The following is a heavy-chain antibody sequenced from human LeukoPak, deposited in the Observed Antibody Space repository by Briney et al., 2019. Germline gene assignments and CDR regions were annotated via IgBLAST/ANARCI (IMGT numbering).Heavy chain of an antibody. CDR1: GFTFSDYY. Sequence: GGSLRLSCAASGFTFSDYYMSWIRQAPGPGLGWVSYIGSSSSYTNYADSVKGRFTISRDNAKNSLYLQMNSLRAEDTAVYYCARAPRYSYGDNWFDPWGQGTLVTVSS. CDR3: ARAPRYSYGDNWFDP. V-gene: IGHV3-11*06. D-gene: IGHD5-18*01. CDR2: IGSSSSYT. J-gene: IGHJ5*02.